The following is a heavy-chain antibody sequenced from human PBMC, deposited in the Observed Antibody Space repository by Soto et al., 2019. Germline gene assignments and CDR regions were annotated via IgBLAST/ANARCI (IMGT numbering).Heavy chain of an antibody. Sequence: DVQLLESGGGLVQPGGSLRRSCAASGFTFSSYGMNWVRQAPGKGPEWVSSISASAGRTYYADSVKGRFTISRDNSKNTMYLHMNILRAEDTAVYYCAKKRGRECFGGTCYYCDDWGQGTLVTVSS. CDR3: AKKRGRECFGGTCYYCDD. CDR1: GFTFSSYG. CDR2: ISASAGRT. V-gene: IGHV3-23*01. J-gene: IGHJ4*02. D-gene: IGHD2-15*01.